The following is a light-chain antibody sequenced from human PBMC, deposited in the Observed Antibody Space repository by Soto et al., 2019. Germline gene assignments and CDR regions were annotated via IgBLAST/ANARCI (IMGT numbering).Light chain of an antibody. CDR3: SSYTSSSDVV. J-gene: IGLJ2*01. CDR1: NSDVGGYNY. V-gene: IGLV2-14*01. Sequence: QSALTQPASVSGSPGQSITISCTGDNSDVGGYNYVSWYQQHPGKAPKLMIYDVSNRPSGVSNRFSGSKSGNTASLTISGLQAQDEADYYCSSYTSSSDVVFGGGTKFTVL. CDR2: DVS.